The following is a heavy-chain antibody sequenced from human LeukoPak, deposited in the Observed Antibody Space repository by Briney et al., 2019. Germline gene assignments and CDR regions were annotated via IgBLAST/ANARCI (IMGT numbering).Heavy chain of an antibody. Sequence: GGSLRLSCAASGFTFSDYYMSWIRQAPGKGLEWVSYISSSGSTIYYADSVKGRFTISRDNAKNSLYLQMNSLRAEDTAVYYCARAGVGYSPLYYYYYMDVWGKGTTVTVSS. CDR3: ARAGVGYSPLYYYYYMDV. V-gene: IGHV3-11*04. D-gene: IGHD3-3*01. J-gene: IGHJ6*03. CDR2: ISSSGSTI. CDR1: GFTFSDYY.